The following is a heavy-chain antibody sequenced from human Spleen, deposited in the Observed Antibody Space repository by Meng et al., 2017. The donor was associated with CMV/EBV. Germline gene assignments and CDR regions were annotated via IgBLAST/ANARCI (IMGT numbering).Heavy chain of an antibody. CDR3: ARARGLPSGSYYFDY. CDR1: GFTFSSYA. CDR2: ISSAGTYI. V-gene: IGHV3-21*01. D-gene: IGHD6-19*01. J-gene: IGHJ4*02. Sequence: GESLKISCAASGFTFSSYAMNWVRQAPGKGLEWVSSISSAGTYIYYGNSLKGRFTISRDNAKNSLYLQMKSLRVDDMAIYYCARARGLPSGSYYFDYWGQGALVTVSS.